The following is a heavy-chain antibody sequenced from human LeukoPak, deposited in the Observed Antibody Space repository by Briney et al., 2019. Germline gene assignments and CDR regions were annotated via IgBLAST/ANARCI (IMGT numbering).Heavy chain of an antibody. J-gene: IGHJ4*02. CDR3: AKAFLAVAAPFDY. Sequence: GGSLRLSCAASGFTFSSYSMNWVRQAPGKGLEWVSAISGSGGSTYYADSVKGRFTISRDNSKNTLYLQMNSLRAEDTAVYYCAKAFLAVAAPFDYWGQGTLVTVSS. CDR1: GFTFSSYS. CDR2: ISGSGGST. D-gene: IGHD6-19*01. V-gene: IGHV3-23*01.